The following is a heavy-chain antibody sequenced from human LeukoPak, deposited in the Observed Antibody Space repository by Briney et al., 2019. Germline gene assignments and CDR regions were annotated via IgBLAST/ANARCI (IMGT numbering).Heavy chain of an antibody. V-gene: IGHV1-18*01. J-gene: IGHJ4*02. Sequence: GASVKVSCKASGFXFTISGFTWVRQAPGQGLEWMGWISPYNGNTKYGEKFEGRVTMTTDTSTSTAYMELRSLRSDDTAVYYCARLPPGSNYFDYWGQGTLVTVSS. CDR1: GFXFTISG. CDR2: ISPYNGNT. D-gene: IGHD3-10*01. CDR3: ARLPPGSNYFDY.